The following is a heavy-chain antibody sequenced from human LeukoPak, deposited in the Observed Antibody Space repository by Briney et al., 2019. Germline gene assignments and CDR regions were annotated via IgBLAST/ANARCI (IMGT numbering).Heavy chain of an antibody. CDR1: GFTFSSYG. CDR3: AKDSGSYSSSIDY. Sequence: GRSLRLSCAASGFTFSSYGMHWVRQAPGKGLEWVAVISYDGSNKYYADSVKGRFTTSRDNSKNTLYLQMNSLRAEDTAVYYCAKDSGSYSSSIDYWGQGTLVTVSS. D-gene: IGHD3-10*01. J-gene: IGHJ4*02. CDR2: ISYDGSNK. V-gene: IGHV3-30*18.